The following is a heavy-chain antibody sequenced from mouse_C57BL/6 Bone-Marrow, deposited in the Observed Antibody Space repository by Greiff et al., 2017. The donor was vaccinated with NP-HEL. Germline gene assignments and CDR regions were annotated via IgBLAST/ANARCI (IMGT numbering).Heavy chain of an antibody. Sequence: EVQLQQSGPELVKPGASVKISCKASGYTFTDYYMNWVKQSHGKSLEWIGDINPNNGGTSYNQKFKGKATLTVDKSSSTAYMELRSLTSEDSAVYYCSRISYGSSFYYFDYWGQGTTLTVAS. J-gene: IGHJ2*01. CDR1: GYTFTDYY. D-gene: IGHD1-1*01. CDR2: INPNNGGT. CDR3: SRISYGSSFYYFDY. V-gene: IGHV1-26*01.